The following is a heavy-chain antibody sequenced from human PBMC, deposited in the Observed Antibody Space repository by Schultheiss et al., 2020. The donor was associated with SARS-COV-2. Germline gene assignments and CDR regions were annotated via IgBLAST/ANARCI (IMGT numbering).Heavy chain of an antibody. J-gene: IGHJ4*02. Sequence: GGSLRLSCSASGFTFSSYAMHWVRQAPGKGLEWVSYISSSGSTIYYADSVKGRFTISRDNAKNSLYLQMNSLRAEDTAVYYCARDARNLVYWGQGTLVTVSS. CDR1: GFTFSSYA. CDR2: ISSSGSTI. CDR3: ARDARNLVY. D-gene: IGHD2-8*02. V-gene: IGHV3-48*04.